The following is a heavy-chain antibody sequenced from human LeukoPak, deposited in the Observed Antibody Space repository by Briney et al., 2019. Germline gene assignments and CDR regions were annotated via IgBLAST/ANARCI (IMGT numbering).Heavy chain of an antibody. D-gene: IGHD5-12*01. CDR2: ISSSSSYI. CDR3: ARDFLRGYSGYEPGGFDY. V-gene: IGHV3-21*01. Sequence: GGSLRLSCAASGFTFSSYSMNWVRQAPGKGLEWVSSISSSSSYIYYADSVKGRFTISRDNAKNSLYLQMNSLRAEDTAVYYCARDFLRGYSGYEPGGFDYWGQGTLVTVSS. CDR1: GFTFSSYS. J-gene: IGHJ4*02.